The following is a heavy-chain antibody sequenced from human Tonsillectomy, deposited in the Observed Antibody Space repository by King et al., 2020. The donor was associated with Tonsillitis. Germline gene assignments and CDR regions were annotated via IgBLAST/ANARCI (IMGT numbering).Heavy chain of an antibody. CDR2: ISYDASST. CDR3: ARDISGAYSIDD. D-gene: IGHD1-20*01. CDR1: GFTFSSHA. J-gene: IGHJ4*02. Sequence: VQLVESGGGGVQPGGSLRLSCGASGFTFSSHAMHWVRQAAGKGLEWVAFISYDASSTSYTDSVKGRFTISRDNSKNTLYLQINGLRTEDTAVYHCARDISGAYSIDDWGQGTLVTVSS. V-gene: IGHV3-30*04.